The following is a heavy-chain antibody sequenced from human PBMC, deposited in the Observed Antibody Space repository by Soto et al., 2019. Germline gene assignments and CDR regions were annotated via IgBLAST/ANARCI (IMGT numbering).Heavy chain of an antibody. J-gene: IGHJ4*02. V-gene: IGHV1-18*01. Sequence: QVQLVQSGAEVKKPGASVKVSCKASGYTFTSYGISWVRQAPGQGLEWMGWIRAYNGSTNYAQKLQGRVTMTTDTSTSTASMERRCLRAADPAVYYCARDAPPADYWGQGTLVTVSS. CDR1: GYTFTSYG. CDR2: IRAYNGST. CDR3: ARDAPPADY.